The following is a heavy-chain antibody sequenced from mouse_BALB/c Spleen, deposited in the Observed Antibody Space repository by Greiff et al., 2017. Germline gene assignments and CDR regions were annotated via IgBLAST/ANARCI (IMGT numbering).Heavy chain of an antibody. J-gene: IGHJ4*01. CDR2: ISYSGST. Sequence: EVQLVESGPGLVKPSQSLSLTCTVTGYSITSDYAWNWIRQFPGNKLEWMGYISYSGSTSYNPSLKSRISITRDTSKNQFFLQLNSVTTEDTATYYCASMITTDYYAMDYWGQGTSVTVSS. D-gene: IGHD2-4*01. CDR3: ASMITTDYYAMDY. V-gene: IGHV3-2*02. CDR1: GYSITSDYA.